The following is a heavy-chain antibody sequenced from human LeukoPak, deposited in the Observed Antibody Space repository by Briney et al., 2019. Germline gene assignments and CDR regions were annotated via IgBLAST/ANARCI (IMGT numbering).Heavy chain of an antibody. CDR2: INPKSGGT. Sequence: ASVKVSCKASGYTFTDYFIRWVRQAPGQGPEWMGWINPKSGGTHYAQRFQGRVTMTRDTSISTAYMELKRLTSDDTAVYYCVKETGRRYFYDSSGHLDYWGQGTLVIVSS. V-gene: IGHV1-2*02. D-gene: IGHD3-22*01. CDR1: GYTFTDYF. CDR3: VKETGRRYFYDSSGHLDY. J-gene: IGHJ4*02.